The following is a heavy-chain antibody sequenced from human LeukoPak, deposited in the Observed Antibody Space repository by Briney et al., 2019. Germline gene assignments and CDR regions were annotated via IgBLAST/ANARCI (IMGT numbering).Heavy chain of an antibody. V-gene: IGHV1-69*13. Sequence: SVKVSCKASGGTFSSYAISWVRQAPGKGLEWMGGIIAIFGTANYEQKFQGRVTITADESTSTAYMELNSLRSEDTAVYYCARAERYCSGGSCLPDDAFDIWGQGTMVTVSS. J-gene: IGHJ3*02. CDR1: GGTFSSYA. CDR2: IIAIFGTA. D-gene: IGHD2-15*01. CDR3: ARAERYCSGGSCLPDDAFDI.